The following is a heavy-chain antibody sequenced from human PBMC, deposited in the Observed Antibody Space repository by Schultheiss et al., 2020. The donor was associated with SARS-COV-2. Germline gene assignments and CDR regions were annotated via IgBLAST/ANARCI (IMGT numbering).Heavy chain of an antibody. Sequence: RLSCAASGFTLSSYWMSWVRQAPGKGLEWVANIKQDESEKYYVDSVKGRFTISRDNSKNTLYLQMNSLRAEDTAVYYCAREVAARRGFDYWGQGTLVTVSS. CDR1: GFTLSSYW. CDR2: IKQDESEK. D-gene: IGHD6-6*01. J-gene: IGHJ4*02. V-gene: IGHV3-7*03. CDR3: AREVAARRGFDY.